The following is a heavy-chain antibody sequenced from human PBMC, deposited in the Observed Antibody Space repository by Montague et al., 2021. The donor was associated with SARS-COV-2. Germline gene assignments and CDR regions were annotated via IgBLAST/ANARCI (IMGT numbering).Heavy chain of an antibody. CDR1: GFTFSSYA. CDR3: AKVGSSWYHGYYYGMDV. CDR2: ISGSGGST. Sequence: SLSLSCAASGFTFSSYAMSWVRQAPGKGLEWVSAISGSGGSTYYADSVXGLFTISRDNSKNTLYLQMNSLRAEDTAVYYCAKVGSSWYHGYYYGMDVWGQGTTVTVSS. V-gene: IGHV3-23*01. J-gene: IGHJ6*02. D-gene: IGHD6-13*01.